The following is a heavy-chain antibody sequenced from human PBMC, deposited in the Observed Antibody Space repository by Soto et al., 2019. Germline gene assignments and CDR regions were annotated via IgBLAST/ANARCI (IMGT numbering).Heavy chain of an antibody. Sequence: QVQLLQSGAEVKKPGASVKVSCKASGYTFTNYGITWVRQAPGQGLEWMGWISAYNGDTHYTQRLQGRVTMTTDTSTSTAYMELRGLRSDDTAVYYCARVRRLVGYFSYSMDVGGKGTTVTVSS. D-gene: IGHD6-6*01. J-gene: IGHJ6*03. CDR2: ISAYNGDT. CDR3: ARVRRLVGYFSYSMDV. CDR1: GYTFTNYG. V-gene: IGHV1-18*01.